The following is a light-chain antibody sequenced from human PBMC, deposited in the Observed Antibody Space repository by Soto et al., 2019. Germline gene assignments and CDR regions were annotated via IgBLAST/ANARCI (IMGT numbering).Light chain of an antibody. Sequence: EIVMTQSPATLSLSPGEIATLSCRASQSLSTDLAWYQQKPCQPPRLLIYCASTRDTDFPARFSGSGSGTEFTLTTSSLQSEDSAVYYCQQYANWLRTFGQGTKVDIK. J-gene: IGKJ1*01. V-gene: IGKV3-15*01. CDR1: QSLSTD. CDR2: CAS. CDR3: QQYANWLRT.